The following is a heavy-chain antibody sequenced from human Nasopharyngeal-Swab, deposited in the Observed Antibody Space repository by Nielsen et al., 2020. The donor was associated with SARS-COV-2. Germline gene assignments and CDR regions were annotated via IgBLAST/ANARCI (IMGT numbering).Heavy chain of an antibody. CDR1: GGSISSYY. Sequence: SETLSLTCTVSGGSISSYYWSWIRQPPGKGLEWIGYIYYSGSTNYNPSLKSRVTISVDTSKNQFSLKLSSVTAADTAVYYCARDPRYSSSWYLGDYWGQGTLVTVSS. CDR3: ARDPRYSSSWYLGDY. CDR2: IYYSGST. D-gene: IGHD6-13*01. V-gene: IGHV4-59*01. J-gene: IGHJ4*02.